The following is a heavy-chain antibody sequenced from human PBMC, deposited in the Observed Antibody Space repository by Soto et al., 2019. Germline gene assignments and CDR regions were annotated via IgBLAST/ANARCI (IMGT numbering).Heavy chain of an antibody. CDR2: IIPIFGTA. CDR1: GGTFSSYA. D-gene: IGHD3-22*01. Sequence: ASVKVSCKASGGTFSSYAISWLRQAPGQGLEWMGGIIPIFGTANYAQKFQGRVTITADESTSTAYMELSSLRSEDTAVYYCARAPGYSAAFDIWGQGTMVTVSS. V-gene: IGHV1-69*13. J-gene: IGHJ3*02. CDR3: ARAPGYSAAFDI.